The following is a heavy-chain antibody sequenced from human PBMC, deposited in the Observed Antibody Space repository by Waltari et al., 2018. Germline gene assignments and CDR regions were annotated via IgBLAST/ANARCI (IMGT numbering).Heavy chain of an antibody. V-gene: IGHV1-2*02. CDR2: INPNSGGT. J-gene: IGHJ4*02. Sequence: QVQLVQSGAEVKKPGASVKVSCKASGYTFTGYYMHWVRQAPGQGLEWMGWINPNSGGTNYAQKFQGRVTMTRDTSISTAYMELSRLRSDDTAVYYCARDYSTNGVCSRYYFDYWGQGTLVTVSS. CDR3: ARDYSTNGVCSRYYFDY. D-gene: IGHD2-8*01. CDR1: GYTFTGYY.